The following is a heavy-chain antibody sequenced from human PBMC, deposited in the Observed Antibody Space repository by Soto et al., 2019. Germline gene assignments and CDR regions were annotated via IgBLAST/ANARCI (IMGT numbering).Heavy chain of an antibody. D-gene: IGHD3-9*01. CDR3: ARDRNSNILTGRRGAFDY. V-gene: IGHV3-21*01. J-gene: IGHJ4*02. CDR2: ISSSSSYI. Sequence: EVQLVESGGGLVKPGGSLRLSCAASGFTFSSYSMNWVRQAPGKGLEWVSSISSSSSYIYYADSVKGRFTISRDNAKNSLYLQMNSLRAEDTAVYYCARDRNSNILTGRRGAFDYWGQGTLVTVSS. CDR1: GFTFSSYS.